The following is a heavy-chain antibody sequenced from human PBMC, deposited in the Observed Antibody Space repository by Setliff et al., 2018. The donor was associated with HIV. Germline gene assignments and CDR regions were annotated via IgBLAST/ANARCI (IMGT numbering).Heavy chain of an antibody. CDR3: ARVRGGSSRGFLDY. CDR1: DASFSSFY. CDR2: VYSNGHT. V-gene: IGHV4-4*08. Sequence: SETLSLTCTVSDASFSSFYWSWIRQPPGKGLEWIGYVYSNGHTKYDPSLKSRVSISIDTSRKQFSLKLTSVTAADTAVHFCARVRGGSSRGFLDYWSQGILVTVSS. J-gene: IGHJ4*02. D-gene: IGHD3-10*01.